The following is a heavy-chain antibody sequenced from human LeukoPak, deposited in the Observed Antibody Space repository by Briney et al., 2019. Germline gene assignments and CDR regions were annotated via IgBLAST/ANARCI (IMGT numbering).Heavy chain of an antibody. CDR2: ISSGGSNT. D-gene: IGHD2-2*01. Sequence: GGSLRLSCAASGFTFSTYGMNWVRQAPGRGLEWVSYISSGGSNTYYADSVKGRLTISRDTAKNSLYLQMNNLRGDDTAVYYCARRYCSSTSCTLDYWGQGTLLTVSS. CDR1: GFTFSTYG. CDR3: ARRYCSSTSCTLDY. J-gene: IGHJ4*02. V-gene: IGHV3-48*03.